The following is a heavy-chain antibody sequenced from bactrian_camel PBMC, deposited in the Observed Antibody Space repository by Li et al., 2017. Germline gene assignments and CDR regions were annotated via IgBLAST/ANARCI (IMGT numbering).Heavy chain of an antibody. CDR3: AAGLRRTYDPYEYIY. CDR1: GFAFDTYA. CDR2: INWSGTSI. J-gene: IGHJ4*01. D-gene: IGHD3*01. V-gene: IGHV3S36*01. Sequence: QLVESGGGLVQPGGSLRLSCAASGFAFDTYAAAWIRQAAGKGLEWVSMINWSGTSIKYADFVKGQFTISRDNAKNTVYLQMNSLKSEDTAVYYCAAGLRRTYDPYEYIYWGQGTQVTVS.